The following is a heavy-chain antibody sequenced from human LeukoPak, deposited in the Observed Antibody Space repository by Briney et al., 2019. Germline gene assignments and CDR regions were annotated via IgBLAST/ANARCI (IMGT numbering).Heavy chain of an antibody. CDR3: ARASGGYFDC. Sequence: GGSLRLSCAASGFTFSSYWMSWVRQAPGMGLELVANIKEDGSEKYYVDSVKGRFTISRDNARNSLYLQLNSLRAGDTAVYYCARASGGYFDCWGQGTLVTVSS. CDR1: GFTFSSYW. V-gene: IGHV3-7*01. CDR2: IKEDGSEK. D-gene: IGHD4-23*01. J-gene: IGHJ4*02.